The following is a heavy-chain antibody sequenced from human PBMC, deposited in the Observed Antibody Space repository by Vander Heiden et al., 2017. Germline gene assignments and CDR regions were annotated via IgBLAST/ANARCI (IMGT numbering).Heavy chain of an antibody. J-gene: IGHJ5*02. CDR1: GTTFSSYA. CDR3: AKVPRYCSGGSCYPGWFDP. Sequence: EVQLFESGGGLVQPGGSLRLSCAAPGTTFSSYAMSWVRQAPGKGLEWVSAISGSGGSTYYADSVKGRFTISRDNSKNTLYLQMNSLRAEDTAVYDCAKVPRYCSGGSCYPGWFDPWGQGTLVTVSS. V-gene: IGHV3-23*01. CDR2: ISGSGGST. D-gene: IGHD2-15*01.